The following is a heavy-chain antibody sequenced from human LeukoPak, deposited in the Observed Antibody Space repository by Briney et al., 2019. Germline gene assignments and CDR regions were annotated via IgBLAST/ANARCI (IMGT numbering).Heavy chain of an antibody. D-gene: IGHD6-13*01. CDR2: IYRGGST. CDR1: GFTVSSNY. J-gene: IGHJ5*02. CDR3: ARPRGAAAGTFGFDP. V-gene: IGHV3-53*05. Sequence: GGSLRLSCAVSGFTVSSNYMSWVRQAPGEGLEWVSVIYRGGSTYYADSVKGRFTISRDNSKNTLYLQMNSLRAEDTAVYYCARPRGAAAGTFGFDPWGQGTLVTVSS.